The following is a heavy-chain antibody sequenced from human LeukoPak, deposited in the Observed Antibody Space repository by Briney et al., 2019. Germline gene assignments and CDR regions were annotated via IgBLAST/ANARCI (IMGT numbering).Heavy chain of an antibody. J-gene: IGHJ3*02. Sequence: ASVKVSCKASRYTLTSYGISWVRQAPGQGLEWMGWINTYNGKTNYVQKLQGRVTMTTDTSPSTAYIDRRSLRSDDTAVYYCARDPIRKNIVVPGFDIWGQGTLVTVSS. CDR1: RYTLTSYG. CDR3: ARDPIRKNIVVPGFDI. D-gene: IGHD2-2*01. CDR2: INTYNGKT. V-gene: IGHV1-18*04.